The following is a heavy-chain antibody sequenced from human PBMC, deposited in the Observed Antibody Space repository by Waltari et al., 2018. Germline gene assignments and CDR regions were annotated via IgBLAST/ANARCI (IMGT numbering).Heavy chain of an antibody. CDR1: GGSFSGYY. CDR2: INHSGST. CDR3: ARSRGYDILTGHHSYYFDY. V-gene: IGHV4-34*01. J-gene: IGHJ4*02. Sequence: QVQLQQWGAGLLKPSETLSLTCAVYGGSFSGYYWSWIRQPPGKGLEWIGEINHSGSTNYNPSLKSRVTISVDTSKNQFSLKLSSVTAADTAVYYCARSRGYDILTGHHSYYFDYWGQGTLVTVSS. D-gene: IGHD3-9*01.